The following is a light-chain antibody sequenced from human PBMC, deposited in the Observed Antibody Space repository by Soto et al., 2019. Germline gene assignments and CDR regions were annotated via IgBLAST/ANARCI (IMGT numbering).Light chain of an antibody. Sequence: DIQMTQSPSTVSVSVGDRVSITCGASQSISSWLAWYQQKPGKAPKLLIYKASSLESGVPSRFSGSGSGTEFTLTISSLQPDDFATYYCQQYNSYLWTFGQGTKVDI. CDR2: KAS. CDR3: QQYNSYLWT. V-gene: IGKV1-5*03. CDR1: QSISSW. J-gene: IGKJ1*01.